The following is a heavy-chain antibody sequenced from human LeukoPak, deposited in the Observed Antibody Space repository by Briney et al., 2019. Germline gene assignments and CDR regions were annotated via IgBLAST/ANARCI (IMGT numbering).Heavy chain of an antibody. CDR2: ISYDGSNK. D-gene: IGHD6-13*01. CDR1: GFTFSSYA. J-gene: IGHJ3*02. Sequence: PGRSLRLSCAVSGFTFSSYAMHWVRQAPGKGLEWVAVISYDGSNKYYADSVKGRFTISRDNSKNTLYLQMNSLRAEDTAVYYCARDRLGYSSSWGAFDIWGQGTMVTVSS. CDR3: ARDRLGYSSSWGAFDI. V-gene: IGHV3-30-3*01.